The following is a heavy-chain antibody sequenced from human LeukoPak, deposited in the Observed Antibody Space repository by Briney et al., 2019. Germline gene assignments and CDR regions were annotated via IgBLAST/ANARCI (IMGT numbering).Heavy chain of an antibody. Sequence: GGSLRLSCAASGFTFSSYSMNWVRQAPGKGLEWVSSISSSSSYIYCADSVKGRFTISRDNAKNSLYLQMNSLRAEDTAVYYCARDLLDIVVVPAARHPRYYYYGMDVWGKGTTVTVSS. CDR1: GFTFSSYS. CDR2: ISSSSSYI. J-gene: IGHJ6*04. D-gene: IGHD2-2*03. CDR3: ARDLLDIVVVPAARHPRYYYYGMDV. V-gene: IGHV3-21*01.